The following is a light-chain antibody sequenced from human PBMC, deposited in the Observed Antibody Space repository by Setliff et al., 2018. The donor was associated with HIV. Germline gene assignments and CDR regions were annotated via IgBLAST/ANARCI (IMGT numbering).Light chain of an antibody. CDR3: QQYGSSPGT. CDR2: GAS. Sequence: TLSLSPGARAALSCRASQSVSSSNLAWYQQKPGQAPRLLIYGASNRVTGIPDRFSGSGSGTEFALTISRLEPEDFAVYYCQQYGSSPGTFGQGTKVDIK. J-gene: IGKJ1*01. V-gene: IGKV3-20*01. CDR1: QSVSSSN.